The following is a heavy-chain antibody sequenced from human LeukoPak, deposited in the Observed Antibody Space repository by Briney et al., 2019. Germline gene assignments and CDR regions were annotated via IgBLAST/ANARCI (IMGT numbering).Heavy chain of an antibody. CDR1: GGSVSTSDYY. J-gene: IGHJ4*02. Sequence: PTETLSLTCTVSGGSVSTSDYYWGWIRQSPVKGLEWIGDVFYTGKTNYNPSLRGRATISIDTSKNQFSLKLTYVTAADSAVYYCARVFDSWGQGTLVTVSS. V-gene: IGHV4-39*07. CDR3: ARVFDS. CDR2: VFYTGKT.